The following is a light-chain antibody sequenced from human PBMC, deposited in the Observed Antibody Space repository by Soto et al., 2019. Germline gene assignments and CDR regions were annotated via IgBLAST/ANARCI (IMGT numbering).Light chain of an antibody. CDR3: QQYDNLPLT. J-gene: IGKJ4*01. CDR2: DAS. CDR1: QDISNF. V-gene: IGKV1-33*01. Sequence: DLQMTQSPSSLSASVGDRVTITCQASQDISNFLNWYQQTPGKAPKLLIYDASSLERGVPSRFSGSGSGRDFTFTISSLQPEDIATYYCQQYDNLPLTFGGGTKVEIK.